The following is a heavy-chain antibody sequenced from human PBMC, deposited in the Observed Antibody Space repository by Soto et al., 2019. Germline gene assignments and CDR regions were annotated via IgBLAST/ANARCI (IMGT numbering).Heavy chain of an antibody. CDR2: IYYSGST. D-gene: IGHD2-2*01. CDR1: GGSISSGGYY. V-gene: IGHV4-31*03. CDR3: ARGPLGYCSSTSCQIPYYYYGMDV. J-gene: IGHJ6*02. Sequence: SETLSLTCTVSGGSISSGGYYWSWIRQHPGKGLEWIGYIYYSGSTYYNPSLKSRVTISVDTSKNQFSLKLSSVTAADTAVYYCARGPLGYCSSTSCQIPYYYYGMDVWGQGTTVTVSS.